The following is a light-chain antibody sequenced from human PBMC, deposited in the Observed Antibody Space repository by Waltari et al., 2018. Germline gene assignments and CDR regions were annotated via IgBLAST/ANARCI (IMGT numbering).Light chain of an antibody. V-gene: IGKV3-20*01. J-gene: IGKJ1*01. Sequence: EIVLTQSPGTLSLSPGERANLSCRASQSVSGSYLAGYQQKPGQAPRLLIYGAFRRATGIPDRFSGSESGTDFTLTISRLEPEDFAVYYCQQYGSSPRTFGQGTKVEIK. CDR1: QSVSGSY. CDR2: GAF. CDR3: QQYGSSPRT.